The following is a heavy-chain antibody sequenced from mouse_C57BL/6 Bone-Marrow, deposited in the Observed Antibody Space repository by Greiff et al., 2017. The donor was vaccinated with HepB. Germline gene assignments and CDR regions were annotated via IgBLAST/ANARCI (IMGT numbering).Heavy chain of an antibody. CDR2: IYPGDGDT. V-gene: IGHV1-82*01. CDR3: ARSVATVVATPFAY. CDR1: GYAFSSSW. Sequence: QVTLKESGPELVKPGASVKISCKASGYAFSSSWMNWVKQRPGKGLEWIGRIYPGDGDTNYNGKFKGKATLTADKSSSTAYMQLSSLTSEDSAVYFCARSVATVVATPFAYWGQGTLVTVSA. J-gene: IGHJ3*01. D-gene: IGHD1-1*01.